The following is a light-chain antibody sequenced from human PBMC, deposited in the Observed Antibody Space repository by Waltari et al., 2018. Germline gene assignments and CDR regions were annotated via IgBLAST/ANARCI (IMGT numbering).Light chain of an antibody. J-gene: IGLJ1*01. V-gene: IGLV2-23*02. CDR3: CSYAGANTYV. CDR2: EVS. Sequence: QSALTQPASVSGSPGQSITVSCTGTSSDVGSSNLVLWYQHHPPKAPKLLIYEVSKRPSGVSNRFSGSKSGNTASLTISGLQPEDEADYYCCSYAGANTYVFGSGTKVTVL. CDR1: SSDVGSSNL.